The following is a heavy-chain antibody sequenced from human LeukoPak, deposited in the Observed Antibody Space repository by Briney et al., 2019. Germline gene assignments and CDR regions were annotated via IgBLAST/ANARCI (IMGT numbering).Heavy chain of an antibody. CDR1: GYTFTNYG. CDR3: ARDLQFLPGD. J-gene: IGHJ4*02. Sequence: GASVTASCKASGYTFTNYGISWARRAPGQGLEWMGWISANSGTTNYAQKFQGRVTMTTDTSTSTDYMELRSLRSDDTAGYYCARDLQFLPGDWGQGTLVTVSS. D-gene: IGHD7-27*01. CDR2: ISANSGTT. V-gene: IGHV1-18*01.